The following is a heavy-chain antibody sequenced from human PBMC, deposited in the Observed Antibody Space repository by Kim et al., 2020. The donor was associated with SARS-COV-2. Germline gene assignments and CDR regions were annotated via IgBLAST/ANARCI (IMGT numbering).Heavy chain of an antibody. V-gene: IGHV3-11*03. J-gene: IGHJ4*02. CDR2: ISSSSSYT. Sequence: GGSLRLSCAASGFTFSDYYMSWIRQAPGKGLEWVSYISSSSSYTNYADSVKGRFTISRDNAKNSLYLQMNSLRAEDTAVYYCARRIAADTDFDYWGQGTLVTVSS. D-gene: IGHD6-13*01. CDR1: GFTFSDYY. CDR3: ARRIAADTDFDY.